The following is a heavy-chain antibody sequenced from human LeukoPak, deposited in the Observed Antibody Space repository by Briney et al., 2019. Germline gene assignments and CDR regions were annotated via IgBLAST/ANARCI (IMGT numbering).Heavy chain of an antibody. CDR3: ARDLYDYVWGSYRYPYYFDY. D-gene: IGHD3-16*02. CDR2: ISSSSSYI. V-gene: IGHV3-21*01. J-gene: IGHJ4*02. Sequence: GGSLRLSCAASGFTFSSYSMNWVRQAPGKGLEWVSSISSSSSYIYYADSVKGRFTISRDNAKNSLYLQMNSLRAEDTAVYYCARDLYDYVWGSYRYPYYFDYWGQGTLVTVSS. CDR1: GFTFSSYS.